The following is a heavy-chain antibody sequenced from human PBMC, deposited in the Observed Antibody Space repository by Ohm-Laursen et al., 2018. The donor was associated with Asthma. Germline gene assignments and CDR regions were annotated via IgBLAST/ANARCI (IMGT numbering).Heavy chain of an antibody. D-gene: IGHD1-26*01. J-gene: IGHJ3*01. CDR3: ARDLLNWDAAFDV. Sequence: SLRLSCAASGFIFTNYGMHWVRQAPGKGLEWVGRIRSKAQSYTTEYAASVKGRFTISRDDSKNSLYLQMNSLQTEDTALYYCARDLLNWDAAFDVWGQGTMVTVSS. V-gene: IGHV3-72*01. CDR2: IRSKAQSYTT. CDR1: GFIFTNYG.